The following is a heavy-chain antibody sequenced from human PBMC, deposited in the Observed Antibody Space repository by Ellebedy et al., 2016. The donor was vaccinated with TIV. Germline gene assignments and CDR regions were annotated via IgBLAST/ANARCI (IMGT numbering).Heavy chain of an antibody. CDR1: GYTFTSFG. Sequence: AASVKVSCKASGYTFTSFGISWVRQAPGQGLEGMGWISAYNGNTNSAQKLQRRVTMTTDTSTSTAYMELRSLRSDDTAVYYCARDERIAVAGDYYYYYGMYVWGQGTTVTVSS. CDR3: ARDERIAVAGDYYYYYGMYV. D-gene: IGHD6-19*01. J-gene: IGHJ6*02. CDR2: ISAYNGNT. V-gene: IGHV1-18*01.